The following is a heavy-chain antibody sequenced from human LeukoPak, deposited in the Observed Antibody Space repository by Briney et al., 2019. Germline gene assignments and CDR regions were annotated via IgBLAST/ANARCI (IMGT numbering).Heavy chain of an antibody. D-gene: IGHD3-9*01. Sequence: GGSLRLSCAASGFTFSSYWMSWVRQAPGKGLEWVANIKQDGSEKYYVDSVKGRFTISRDNAKNSLYLQMNSLRAEDTAVYYCARDLANVLRCFVRWGPYCYMDVWGKGTTVTVSS. CDR1: GFTFSSYW. J-gene: IGHJ6*03. CDR3: ARDLANVLRCFVRWGPYCYMDV. CDR2: IKQDGSEK. V-gene: IGHV3-7*01.